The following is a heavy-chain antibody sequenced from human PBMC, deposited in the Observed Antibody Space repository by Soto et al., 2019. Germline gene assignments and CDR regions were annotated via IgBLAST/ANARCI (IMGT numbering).Heavy chain of an antibody. CDR2: ISYDGGDK. D-gene: IGHD6-13*01. CDR1: GFTFNNFA. CDR3: ARDLSTGAADYYFDY. V-gene: IGHV3-30*03. J-gene: IGHJ4*02. Sequence: GGSLRLSCAASGFTFNNFAMHWVRQAPGKGLEWVAVISYDGGDKYYADSVKGRFTISRDNSKNTLYLQVNGLRAEDTAVYYCARDLSTGAADYYFDYWGQGALVTVPQ.